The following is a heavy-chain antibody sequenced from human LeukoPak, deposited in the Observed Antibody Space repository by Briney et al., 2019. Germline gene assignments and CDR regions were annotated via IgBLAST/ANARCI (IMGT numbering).Heavy chain of an antibody. J-gene: IGHJ4*02. D-gene: IGHD1-1*01. CDR1: GFTFSSYS. CDR3: AKGLERESRLDS. CDR2: IRHSDGST. Sequence: GGSLRLSCAASGFTFSSYSMNWVRQAPGKGLEWVSGIRHSDGSTYYADSVTGRFTISSDISKDTLYLQMNSLRAEDTALYYCAKGLERESRLDSWGQGALVTVSS. V-gene: IGHV3-23*01.